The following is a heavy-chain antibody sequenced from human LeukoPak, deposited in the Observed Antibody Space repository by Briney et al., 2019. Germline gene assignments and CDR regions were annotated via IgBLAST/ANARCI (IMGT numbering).Heavy chain of an antibody. D-gene: IGHD2-8*02. Sequence: RASVKVSCKASGYTFTGYYMHWVRQAPGQGLEWMGWINPNSGGTNYAQKFQGWVTMTRDTSISTAYVELSRLRSDDTAVYYCATGVVYGGEPIIFDYWGQGTLVTVSS. CDR2: INPNSGGT. CDR1: GYTFTGYY. V-gene: IGHV1-2*04. CDR3: ATGVVYGGEPIIFDY. J-gene: IGHJ4*02.